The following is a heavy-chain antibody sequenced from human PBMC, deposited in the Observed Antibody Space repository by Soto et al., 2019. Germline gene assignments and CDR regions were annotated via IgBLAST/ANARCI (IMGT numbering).Heavy chain of an antibody. D-gene: IGHD3-22*01. V-gene: IGHV3-7*01. J-gene: IGHJ3*02. CDR3: ARDKSSGFGRPDAFDI. CDR1: GFTFSSYW. Sequence: GGSLRLSCAASGFTFSSYWMSWVRQAPGKGLEWVANIKQDGSEKYYVDSVKGRFTISRDNAKNSLYLQMNSLRAEDTAVYYCARDKSSGFGRPDAFDIWGQGTMVTVSS. CDR2: IKQDGSEK.